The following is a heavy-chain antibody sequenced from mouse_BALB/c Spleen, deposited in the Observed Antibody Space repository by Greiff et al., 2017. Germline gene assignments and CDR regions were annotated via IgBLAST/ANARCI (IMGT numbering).Heavy chain of an antibody. J-gene: IGHJ3*01. D-gene: IGHD3-3*01. CDR2: IWAGGST. Sequence: QVQLQQSGPGLVAPSQSLSITCTVSGFSLTSYGVHWVRQPPGKGLEWLGVIWAGGSTNYNSALMSRLSISKDNSKSQVFLKMNSQQTDDTAMYYGARGGLGRAWFAYWGQGTLVTVSA. CDR1: GFSLTSYG. V-gene: IGHV2-9*02. CDR3: ARGGLGRAWFAY.